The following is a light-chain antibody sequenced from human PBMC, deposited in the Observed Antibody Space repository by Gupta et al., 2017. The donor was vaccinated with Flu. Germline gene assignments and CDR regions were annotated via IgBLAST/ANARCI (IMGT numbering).Light chain of an antibody. J-gene: IGLJ3*02. CDR3: KNWHRSAVG. CDR1: SGINVGTYR. Sequence: QAVLTQPSSLSASPGASASLTCTLRSGINVGTYRIYWYQQKPGSPPQYLLRYKSDSDKQQGSGVPSRFAGFKYASATAVTLLISGLQAEDESYYYSKNWHRSAVGFGGGTNLTVL. CDR2: YKSDSDK. V-gene: IGLV5-45*02.